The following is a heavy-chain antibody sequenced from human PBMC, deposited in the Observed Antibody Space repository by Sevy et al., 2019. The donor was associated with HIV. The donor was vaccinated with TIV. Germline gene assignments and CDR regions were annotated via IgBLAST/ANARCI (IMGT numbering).Heavy chain of an antibody. D-gene: IGHD4-17*01. CDR3: ARMVSGGLRWELINENAFDI. Sequence: GGSLRLSCEASGFAFRDSAIHWVRQSPGKGLEWVALISHGGSYEYYVDSVKGRFTVSSDRSKNILYLQMDSLRAEDTAVYYCARMVSGGLRWELINENAFDIWGQGTAVTVSS. CDR2: ISHGGSYE. J-gene: IGHJ3*02. CDR1: GFAFRDSA. V-gene: IGHV3-30-3*01.